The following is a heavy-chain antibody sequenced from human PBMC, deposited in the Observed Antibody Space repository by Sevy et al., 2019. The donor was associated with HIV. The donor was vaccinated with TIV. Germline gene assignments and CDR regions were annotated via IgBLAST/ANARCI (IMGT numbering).Heavy chain of an antibody. Sequence: SETLSLTCAVSGYTISSGYYWGWLRHPPGKGLEWIGSIYHSGSTYYNPSLKSRVTISVDTSKNQFSLKLSSVTAADTALYYCARNPSGYSSSWAYFDYWGQGTLVTVSS. J-gene: IGHJ4*02. CDR1: GYTISSGYY. CDR2: IYHSGST. CDR3: ARNPSGYSSSWAYFDY. V-gene: IGHV4-38-2*01. D-gene: IGHD6-13*01.